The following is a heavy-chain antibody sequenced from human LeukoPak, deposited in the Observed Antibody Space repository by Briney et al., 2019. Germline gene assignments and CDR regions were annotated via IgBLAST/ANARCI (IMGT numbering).Heavy chain of an antibody. Sequence: QSGGSLRLSCAASGFSLSSYLMSWVRPAPGKGLECVSTISGNGGGTYYADSVKGRFTISRDNSKNTLYLQMNSLRAEDRALYYCARRLCSGGSCSSFDYWGQGTLVTVSS. CDR2: ISGNGGGT. CDR3: ARRLCSGGSCSSFDY. J-gene: IGHJ4*02. V-gene: IGHV3-23*01. CDR1: GFSLSSYL. D-gene: IGHD2-15*01.